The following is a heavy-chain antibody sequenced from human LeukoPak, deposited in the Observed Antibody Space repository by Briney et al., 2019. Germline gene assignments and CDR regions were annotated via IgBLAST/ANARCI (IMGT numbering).Heavy chain of an antibody. CDR3: AREEAVDTVEEYYYYYYMDV. CDR2: IKQDESER. J-gene: IGHJ6*03. Sequence: GGSLRLSCEGSGFSFSSYWMTWVRQSPGKGPEWVANIKQDESERYTVDSVKGRFTISRDNAKNSVYLNMNSLRAEDTALYYCAREEAVDTVEEYYYYYYMDVWGKGTTVTVSS. D-gene: IGHD2-2*01. CDR1: GFSFSSYW. V-gene: IGHV3-7*01.